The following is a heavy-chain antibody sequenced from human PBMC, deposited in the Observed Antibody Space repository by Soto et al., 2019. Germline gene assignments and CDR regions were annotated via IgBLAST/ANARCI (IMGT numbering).Heavy chain of an antibody. D-gene: IGHD3-22*01. J-gene: IGHJ3*02. Sequence: SVKVSCKASGGTFSSYAISWVRQAPGQGLEWMGGIIPIFGTANYAQKFQGRVTITADESTSTAYMELSSLRSEDTAVYYCATAYYYDSSGPRAFDIWGQGTMVTVSS. CDR1: GGTFSSYA. V-gene: IGHV1-69*13. CDR2: IIPIFGTA. CDR3: ATAYYYDSSGPRAFDI.